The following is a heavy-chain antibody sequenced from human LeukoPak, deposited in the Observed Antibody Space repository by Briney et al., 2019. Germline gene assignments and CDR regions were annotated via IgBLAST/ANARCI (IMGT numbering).Heavy chain of an antibody. J-gene: IGHJ4*02. CDR3: ARIDYDSSGHNEYYFDY. D-gene: IGHD3-22*01. CDR2: INHSGST. Sequence: ASETLSLTCAVYGGSFSGYYWSWIRQPPGKGLEWIGEINHSGSTNYNPSLKSRVTISVDTSKNQFSLKLSSVTAADTAVYYCARIDYDSSGHNEYYFDYWGQGTLVTVSS. V-gene: IGHV4-34*01. CDR1: GGSFSGYY.